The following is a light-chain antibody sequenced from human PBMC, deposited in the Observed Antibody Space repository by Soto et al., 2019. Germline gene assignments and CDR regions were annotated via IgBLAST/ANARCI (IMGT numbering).Light chain of an antibody. V-gene: IGKV3-20*01. Sequence: EIVLTQSPGTLSLSPGERATLSCRASQSVSNNYLAWYQQKPGQAPRLLIYGASTRATGVPDRFSGTGSGTDFALTISRLETDDSAVYYCQQYGGSPFTFGPGTKVDIK. CDR1: QSVSNNY. J-gene: IGKJ3*01. CDR2: GAS. CDR3: QQYGGSPFT.